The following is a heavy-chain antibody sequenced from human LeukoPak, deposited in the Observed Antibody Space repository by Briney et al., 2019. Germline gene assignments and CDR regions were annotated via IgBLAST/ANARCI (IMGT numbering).Heavy chain of an antibody. Sequence: GGSLRLSCAASGFTFSSYSMNWVRQAPGKGLEWVSSISSSSSYIYYADSVKGRFTISRDNAKNSLYLQMNSLRAEDTAVYYCARELEVVVVPTFDYWGQGTLVTVSS. V-gene: IGHV3-21*01. CDR3: ARELEVVVVPTFDY. CDR2: ISSSSSYI. D-gene: IGHD2-15*01. CDR1: GFTFSSYS. J-gene: IGHJ4*02.